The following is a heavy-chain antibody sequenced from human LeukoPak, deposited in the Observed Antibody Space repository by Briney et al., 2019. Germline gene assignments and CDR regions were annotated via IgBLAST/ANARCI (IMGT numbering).Heavy chain of an antibody. J-gene: IGHJ4*02. Sequence: GGSLRLSCAASGFTFKNAWMSWVRQAPGEGLEWVGRIKSKTDGGTTDYAAAVKGRFTISRDDSKSTLYLQMNSLKTEDTALYYCTTWNYDILTGYSIWGQGTLVTVSS. CDR1: GFTFKNAW. CDR3: TTWNYDILTGYSI. D-gene: IGHD3-9*01. CDR2: IKSKTDGGTT. V-gene: IGHV3-15*07.